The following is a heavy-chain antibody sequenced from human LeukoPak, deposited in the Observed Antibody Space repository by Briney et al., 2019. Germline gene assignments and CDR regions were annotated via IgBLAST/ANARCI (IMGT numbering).Heavy chain of an antibody. V-gene: IGHV4-39*07. CDR2: IYYSGST. J-gene: IGHJ3*02. D-gene: IGHD1-26*01. Sequence: SETLSLTCTVSGGSISSSSYYWGWIRQPPGKGLEWIGSIYYSGSTYYNPSLKSRVTISVDTSKNQFSLKLSSVTAADTAVYYCARADIVGATPDAFDIWGQGTMVTVSS. CDR1: GGSISSSSYY. CDR3: ARADIVGATPDAFDI.